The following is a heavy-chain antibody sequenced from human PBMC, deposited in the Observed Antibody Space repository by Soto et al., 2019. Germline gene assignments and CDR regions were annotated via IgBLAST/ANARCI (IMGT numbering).Heavy chain of an antibody. Sequence: QVQLVESGGGVVQPGRSLRLSCAASGFTFSSYAMHWVRQAPGKGLEWVAVIPYDGSNKYYADSVKGRFTISRDNSKNTLDLQMNSLRAEDTAVYYCARDLGYDDSSGYYDYWGQGTLVTVSS. CDR1: GFTFSSYA. D-gene: IGHD3-22*01. CDR2: IPYDGSNK. J-gene: IGHJ4*02. CDR3: ARDLGYDDSSGYYDY. V-gene: IGHV3-30-3*01.